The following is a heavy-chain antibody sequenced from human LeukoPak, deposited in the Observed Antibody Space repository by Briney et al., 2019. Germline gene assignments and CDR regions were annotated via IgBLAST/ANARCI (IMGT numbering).Heavy chain of an antibody. V-gene: IGHV1-18*01. CDR1: GYTFTSYG. CDR3: ARSYWTYYYDSSGYSNAFDI. J-gene: IGHJ3*02. CDR2: ISASKGDT. Sequence: ASVKVSCKASGYTFTSYGITWVRQAPGQGLEWMGWISASKGDTNYAQKLQGRVTMTTDTSTSTAYMELRSLRSDDTAVYYCARSYWTYYYDSSGYSNAFDIWGQGTMVTVSS. D-gene: IGHD3-22*01.